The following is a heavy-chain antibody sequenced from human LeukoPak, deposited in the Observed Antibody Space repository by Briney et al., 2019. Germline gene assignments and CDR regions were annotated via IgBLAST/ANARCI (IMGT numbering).Heavy chain of an antibody. CDR3: ARVDSKGYSYGFNYYYYMDV. CDR1: GDFISNNNYY. D-gene: IGHD5-18*01. CDR2: IYYSRST. Sequence: SETLSLTCTVSGDFISNNNYYWGWIRQPPGKGLEWIGSIYYSRSTYDNPSLKSRVTMSVDTSKNQFSLKLSSVTAADTAVYYCARVDSKGYSYGFNYYYYMDVWGKGTTVTVSS. V-gene: IGHV4-39*01. J-gene: IGHJ6*03.